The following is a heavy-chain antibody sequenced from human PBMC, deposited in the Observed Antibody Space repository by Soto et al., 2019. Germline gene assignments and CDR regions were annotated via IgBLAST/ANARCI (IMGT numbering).Heavy chain of an antibody. V-gene: IGHV3-30*18. Sequence: QVQLVESGGGVVQPGRSLRLSCAASGFTFSSYGMHWVRQAPGKGLEWVAVISYDGSNKYYADSVEGRFTISRDNSKNTLYLQMNSLRAEDTAVYYCAKDGSQWLPIDYWGQGTLVTVSS. CDR1: GFTFSSYG. D-gene: IGHD6-19*01. J-gene: IGHJ4*02. CDR2: ISYDGSNK. CDR3: AKDGSQWLPIDY.